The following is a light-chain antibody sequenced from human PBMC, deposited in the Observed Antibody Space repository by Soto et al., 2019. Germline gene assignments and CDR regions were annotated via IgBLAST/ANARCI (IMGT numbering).Light chain of an antibody. J-gene: IGLJ2*01. CDR1: SYNIGAGYD. CDR3: QSSDSSLSGSVV. Sequence: QSVLTQPPSVSGAPGQRVTISCAGSSYNIGAGYDVNWYQQLPGRAPKLLIYDDNNRPSGVPDRFSGSKSATSASLAITGLQAEDEANYYCQSSDSSLSGSVVFGGGTKPPS. CDR2: DDN. V-gene: IGLV1-40*01.